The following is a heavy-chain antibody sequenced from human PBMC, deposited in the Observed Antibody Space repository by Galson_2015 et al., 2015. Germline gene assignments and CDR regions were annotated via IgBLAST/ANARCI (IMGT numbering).Heavy chain of an antibody. Sequence: SLRLSCAASGFTFSGYSMNWVRQAPGKGLEWVSYISSGGTNISYADSVKGRFTISRDNAKNSLYLQMNSLRDEDMAVYYCARDQGALYYFDYWGQGTLVTVSS. J-gene: IGHJ4*02. CDR3: ARDQGALYYFDY. CDR1: GFTFSGYS. D-gene: IGHD3-10*01. V-gene: IGHV3-48*02. CDR2: ISSGGTNI.